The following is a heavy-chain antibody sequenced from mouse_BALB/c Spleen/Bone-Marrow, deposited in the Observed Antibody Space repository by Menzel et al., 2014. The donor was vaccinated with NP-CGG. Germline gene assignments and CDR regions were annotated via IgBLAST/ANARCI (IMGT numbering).Heavy chain of an antibody. D-gene: IGHD2-4*01. CDR2: INPYNGDP. Sequence: QLQQSGPELVKPGASVKISCKASGYSFTGYFMNWMKQSHGKSLEWIGRINPYNGDPFYNQKFKGKATLTVDKSSSTAHMELLSLTSEDSAVYYCGRGNYDYDSWFGYWGQGTLVTVSA. CDR1: GYSFTGYF. J-gene: IGHJ3*01. CDR3: GRGNYDYDSWFGY. V-gene: IGHV1-37*01.